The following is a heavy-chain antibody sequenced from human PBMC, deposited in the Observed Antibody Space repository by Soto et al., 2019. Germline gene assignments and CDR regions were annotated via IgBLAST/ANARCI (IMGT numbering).Heavy chain of an antibody. D-gene: IGHD6-13*01. J-gene: IGHJ2*01. V-gene: IGHV4-4*07. CDR2: LNIAGTV. CDR3: ARDRGEYTSSWFWYFSH. Sequence: SETLSLTCSVSGASISSYNWNWVRQSAGKGPEWVGRLNIAGTVNYNPSLKSRITMSMDTSKNQISLHLRSVTAADTAMYYCARDRGEYTSSWFWYFSHWGHGTLVTVSS. CDR1: GASISSYN.